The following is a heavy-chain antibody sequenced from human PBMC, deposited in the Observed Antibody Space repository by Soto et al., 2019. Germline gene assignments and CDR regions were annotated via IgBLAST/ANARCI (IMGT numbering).Heavy chain of an antibody. CDR3: ARADHDFWSGYSPDC. V-gene: IGHV1-18*01. D-gene: IGHD3-3*01. CDR2: LSAYNGNT. J-gene: IGHJ4*02. Sequence: QVQLVQSGAEVKKTGASVKVSCKASGYTFTSYGISWVRQAPGQGLEGMGWLSAYNGNTNYAQKLQGRVTMTTDTSTSTGYRELRSLRSDDTAVYYCARADHDFWSGYSPDCWGQGTLVTVSS. CDR1: GYTFTSYG.